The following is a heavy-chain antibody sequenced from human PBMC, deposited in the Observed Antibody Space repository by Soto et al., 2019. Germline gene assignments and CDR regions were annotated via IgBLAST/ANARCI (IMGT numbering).Heavy chain of an antibody. V-gene: IGHV2-5*02. J-gene: IGHJ4*02. Sequence: QITLKESGPTLVKPTQTLTLTCTVSGFSLNTYGVGVGWIRQPPGKALEWLALIYWDNDKRYSPSLKSRLTFTQDTSKNQVVLTMTNMDPVDAGTSYCARALGSWGAYYYDYWGQGTLLTVSS. D-gene: IGHD3-16*01. CDR1: GFSLNTYGVG. CDR3: ARALGSWGAYYYDY. CDR2: IYWDNDK.